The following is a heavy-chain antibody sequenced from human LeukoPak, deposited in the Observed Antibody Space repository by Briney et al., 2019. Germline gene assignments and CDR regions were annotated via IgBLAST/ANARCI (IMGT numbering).Heavy chain of an antibody. D-gene: IGHD1-26*01. CDR1: GFTLSSSW. V-gene: IGHV3-23*01. CDR3: AKAGSIRFDY. J-gene: IGHJ4*02. CDR2: FSGSGGST. Sequence: GGSLRLSCVASGFTLSSSWTSWVRQAPGKGLEWVSVFSGSGGSTYYADSVKGRFTISRDNPKNTLYLQMNSLRAEDTAVYYCAKAGSIRFDYWGQGTLVAVSS.